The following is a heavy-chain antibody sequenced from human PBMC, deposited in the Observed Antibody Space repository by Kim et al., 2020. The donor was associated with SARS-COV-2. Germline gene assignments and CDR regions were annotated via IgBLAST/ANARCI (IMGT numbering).Heavy chain of an antibody. CDR2: IHSDGTT. CDR1: GFIVSSNY. J-gene: IGHJ4*02. CDR3: ATSHSSDWRFDF. D-gene: IGHD3-22*01. Sequence: GGSLRLSCAASGFIVSSNYMTWVRQAPGEGLEWVSVIHSDGTTYYGDSVKGRFTISRDKSKNTLYLQMDSLRVEDTAVYYCATSHSSDWRFDFWGQGTLVTVSS. V-gene: IGHV3-53*01.